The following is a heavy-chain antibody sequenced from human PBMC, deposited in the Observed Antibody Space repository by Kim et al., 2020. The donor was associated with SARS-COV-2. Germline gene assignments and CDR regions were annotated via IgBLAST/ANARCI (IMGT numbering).Heavy chain of an antibody. V-gene: IGHV1-69*04. Sequence: YARKFQGRVTITADKSTSTAYMELSSLRSEDTAVYYCARGRRYYYYGMDVWGQGTTVTVSS. CDR3: ARGRRYYYYGMDV. J-gene: IGHJ6*02.